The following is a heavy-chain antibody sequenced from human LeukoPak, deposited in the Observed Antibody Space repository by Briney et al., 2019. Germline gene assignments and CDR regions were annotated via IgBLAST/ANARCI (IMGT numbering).Heavy chain of an antibody. D-gene: IGHD6-19*01. J-gene: IGHJ4*02. V-gene: IGHV3-49*03. CDR2: IRRKANGGTP. CDR3: SRVRVAGYGSGWFFDY. CDR1: GYSISSGYY. Sequence: LSLTCTVSGYSISSGYYWGWIRQPPGKGLEWVGFIRRKANGGTPEYAASVKGRVTISRDDSKSIAYLQMNSLKTEDTAVYYCSRVRVAGYGSGWFFDYWGQGTLVTVSS.